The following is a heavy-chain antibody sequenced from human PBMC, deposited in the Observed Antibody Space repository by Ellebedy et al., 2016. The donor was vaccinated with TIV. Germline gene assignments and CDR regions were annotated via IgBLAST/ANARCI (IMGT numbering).Heavy chain of an antibody. CDR1: GYTFTSYY. CDR3: ARDPRTLSSFDY. D-gene: IGHD2-2*01. V-gene: IGHV1-46*01. CDR2: INPSGGST. Sequence: ASVKVSCKASGYTFTSYYMHWVQQAPGQGLEWMGIINPSGGSTSYAQKFQGRVTMTRDTSISTAYMELSRLRSDDTAVYYCARDPRTLSSFDYWGQGTLVTVSS. J-gene: IGHJ4*02.